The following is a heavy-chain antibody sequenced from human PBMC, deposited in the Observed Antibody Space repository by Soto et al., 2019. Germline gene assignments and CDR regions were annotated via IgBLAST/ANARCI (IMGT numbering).Heavy chain of an antibody. D-gene: IGHD7-27*01. CDR1: GFTFSSYW. J-gene: IGHJ4*02. V-gene: IGHV3-7*01. Sequence: EVQLVESGGGLVQPGGSLRLSCAASGFTFSSYWMSWVRQAPGKGLEWVANIKQDGSEKYYVDSVKGRFTISRDNAKNSLYLQMNSLRAEDTAVYYCARVPWGRNVYYFDYWGQGTLVTVSS. CDR3: ARVPWGRNVYYFDY. CDR2: IKQDGSEK.